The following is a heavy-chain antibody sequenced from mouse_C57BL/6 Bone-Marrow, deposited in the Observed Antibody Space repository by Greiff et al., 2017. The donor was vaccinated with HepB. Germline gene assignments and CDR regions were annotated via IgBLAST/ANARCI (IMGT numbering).Heavy chain of an antibody. CDR3: AREDSNGYYFDY. V-gene: IGHV5-17*01. CDR1: GFTFSDYG. D-gene: IGHD2-5*01. J-gene: IGHJ2*01. Sequence: EVKLMESGGGLVKPGGSLKLSCAASGFTFSDYGMHWVRPAPETGLEWVAYISSGSSHIYYADTVKGRFTISRDNAKNTLFLQMTSLRSEDTAMYYCAREDSNGYYFDYWGQGTTLTVSS. CDR2: ISSGSSHI.